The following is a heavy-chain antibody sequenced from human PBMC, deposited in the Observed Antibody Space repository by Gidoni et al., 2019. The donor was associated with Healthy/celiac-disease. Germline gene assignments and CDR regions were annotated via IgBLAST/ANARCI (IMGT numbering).Heavy chain of an antibody. D-gene: IGHD5-12*01. Sequence: QLQLQESGPGLVKPSETLSLTCTVSGGSISSSSYYWGWIRQHPGKGLEWIGSIYYSGSTYNNPALKSRVTISVDTSKNQFSLKLSSVTAADTAVYYCARRNPHHGYSGYGSIDYWGQGTLVTVSS. CDR2: IYYSGST. CDR1: GGSISSSSYY. CDR3: ARRNPHHGYSGYGSIDY. V-gene: IGHV4-39*01. J-gene: IGHJ4*02.